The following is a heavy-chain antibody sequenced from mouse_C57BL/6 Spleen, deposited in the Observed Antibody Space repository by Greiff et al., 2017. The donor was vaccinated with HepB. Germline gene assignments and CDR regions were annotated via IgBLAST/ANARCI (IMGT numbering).Heavy chain of an antibody. J-gene: IGHJ2*01. CDR2: IYPGDGDT. CDR1: GYAFSSSW. V-gene: IGHV1-82*01. Sequence: VQLVESGPELVKPGASVKISCKASGYAFSSSWMNWVKQRPGKGLEWIGRIYPGDGDTNYNGKFKGKATLTADKSSSTAYMQLSSLTSEDSAVYFCAGTTVVALDYWGQGTTLTVSS. CDR3: AGTTVVALDY. D-gene: IGHD1-1*01.